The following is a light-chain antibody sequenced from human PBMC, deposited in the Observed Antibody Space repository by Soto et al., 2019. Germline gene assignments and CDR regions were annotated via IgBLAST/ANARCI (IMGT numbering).Light chain of an antibody. V-gene: IGKV3-20*01. CDR1: QSVSSSY. CDR2: GAS. Sequence: EIVLTQSPGTLSLSPGERATLSCRASQSVSSSYLAWYQQKPGQAPRLLIYGASSRATGIPARFSGSGSGTEFTLTINSLQSEDSAVYYCQQYYTWPVTFGGGTKVDI. CDR3: QQYYTWPVT. J-gene: IGKJ4*01.